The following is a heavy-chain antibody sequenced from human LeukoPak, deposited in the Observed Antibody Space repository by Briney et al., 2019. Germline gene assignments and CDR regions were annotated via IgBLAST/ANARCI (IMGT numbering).Heavy chain of an antibody. CDR2: IYPGDSDT. D-gene: IGHD3-22*01. J-gene: IGHJ4*02. V-gene: IGHV5-51*01. CDR3: ARHSSYYYDSSGYQPKEDVDY. Sequence: GASLNISCKGSGYSFTSYWIGWVRQMPGKGLEWMGIIYPGDSDTRYSPSFQGQVTISADKSISTAYLQWSSLKASDTAMYYCARHSSYYYDSSGYQPKEDVDYWGQGTLVTVSS. CDR1: GYSFTSYW.